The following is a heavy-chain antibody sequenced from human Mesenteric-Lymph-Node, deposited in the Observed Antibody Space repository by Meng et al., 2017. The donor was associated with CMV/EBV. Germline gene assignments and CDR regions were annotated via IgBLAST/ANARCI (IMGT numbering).Heavy chain of an antibody. CDR2: INHSGST. CDR1: GGSFSGYY. V-gene: IGHV4-34*01. Sequence: GSLRLSCAVYGGSFSGYYWSWIRQPPGKGLEWIGEINHSGSTNYNPSLKSRVTISVDTSKNQFSLKLSSVTAADTAVYYCARGLTVVVPAAIDYGMDVWGQGTTVTVSS. CDR3: ARGLTVVVPAAIDYGMDV. J-gene: IGHJ6*02. D-gene: IGHD2-2*01.